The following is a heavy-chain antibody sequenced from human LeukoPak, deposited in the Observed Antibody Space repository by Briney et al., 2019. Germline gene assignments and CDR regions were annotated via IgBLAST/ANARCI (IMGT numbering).Heavy chain of an antibody. J-gene: IGHJ6*03. Sequence: PGGSLRLSCAASGFTFSSYSMNWVRQAPGKGLGWGSYISISSSTIYYADSVKGRFTISRDNAKNSLYLQMNSLRAEDTAVYYCARRGNYSPGLHHYYYYMDVWGKGTTVTVSS. CDR2: ISISSSTI. CDR3: ARRGNYSPGLHHYYYYMDV. D-gene: IGHD3-22*01. V-gene: IGHV3-48*01. CDR1: GFTFSSYS.